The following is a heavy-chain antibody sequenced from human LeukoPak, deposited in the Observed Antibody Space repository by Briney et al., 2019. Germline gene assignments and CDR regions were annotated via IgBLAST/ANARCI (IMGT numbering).Heavy chain of an antibody. CDR1: GGSISSYY. CDR3: ARGAGGHWFDP. V-gene: IGHV4-59*01. D-gene: IGHD3-10*01. Sequence: PSETLSLTCTVSGGSISSYYWSWIRQPPGKGLEWIGYIYYSGSTNYNPSLKSRVTISVDTSKNQFSLKLSSVTAADTAVYYCARGAGGHWFDPWGQGTLVTVSS. CDR2: IYYSGST. J-gene: IGHJ5*02.